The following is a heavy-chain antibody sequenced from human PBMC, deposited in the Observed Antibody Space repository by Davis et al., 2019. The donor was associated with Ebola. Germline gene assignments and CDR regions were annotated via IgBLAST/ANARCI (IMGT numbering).Heavy chain of an antibody. J-gene: IGHJ4*02. CDR1: GGTFSSYA. CDR2: IIPIFGTA. CDR3: ARARGPLLRFLEWLLFPFDY. V-gene: IGHV1-69*13. Sequence: SVKVSCKASGGTFSSYAISWVRQAPGQGLEWMGGIIPIFGTANYAQKFQGRVTITADESTSTAYMELSSLRSEDTAVYYCARARGPLLRFLEWLLFPFDYWGQGTLVTVSS. D-gene: IGHD3-3*01.